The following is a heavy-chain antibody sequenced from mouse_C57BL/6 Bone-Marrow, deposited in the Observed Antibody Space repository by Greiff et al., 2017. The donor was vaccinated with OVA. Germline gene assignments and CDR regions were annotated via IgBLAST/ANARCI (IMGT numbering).Heavy chain of an antibody. D-gene: IGHD1-1*02. CDR1: GYTFTDYN. J-gene: IGHJ2*01. Sequence: VQLQQSGPELVKPGASVKIPCKASGYTFTDYNMDWVKQSHGKSLEWIGDINPNNGGTIYNQKFKGKATLTVDKSSSTAYMELRSLTSEDTAVYYCARSDRGNYGHPYFDYWGQGTTLTVSS. V-gene: IGHV1-18*01. CDR3: ARSDRGNYGHPYFDY. CDR2: INPNNGGT.